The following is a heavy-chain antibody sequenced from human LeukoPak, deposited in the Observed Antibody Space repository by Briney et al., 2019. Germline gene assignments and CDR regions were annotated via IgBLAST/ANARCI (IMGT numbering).Heavy chain of an antibody. CDR1: GGSFSGYY. Sequence: SETLSLTCAVYGGSFSGYYWSWIRQPPGKGLEWIGEINHSGSTNYNSSLKSRVTISVDTSKNQFSLNLSSVTAADTAVFYCARGDGDVFDIWGQGTMVTVSS. CDR2: INHSGST. CDR3: ARGDGDVFDI. D-gene: IGHD5-24*01. J-gene: IGHJ3*02. V-gene: IGHV4-34*01.